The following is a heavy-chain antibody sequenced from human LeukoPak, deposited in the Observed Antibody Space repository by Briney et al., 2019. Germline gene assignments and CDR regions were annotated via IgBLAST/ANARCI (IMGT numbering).Heavy chain of an antibody. D-gene: IGHD5-24*01. CDR3: ARSRDGYNFFDY. CDR1: GYRFTSYW. Sequence: GESLKISFKGSGYRFTSYWIGWVRPMPGKGLEWMGIIYPGDSDTRYSPSFQGQVTISADKSISNAYLQWSSLKASDTAMYYCARSRDGYNFFDYWGQGTLVTVSS. CDR2: IYPGDSDT. J-gene: IGHJ4*02. V-gene: IGHV5-51*01.